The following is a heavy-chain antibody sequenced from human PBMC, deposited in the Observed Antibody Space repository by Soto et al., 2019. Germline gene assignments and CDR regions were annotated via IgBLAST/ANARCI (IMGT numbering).Heavy chain of an antibody. V-gene: IGHV4-4*07. Sequence: PGGSLRLSCAASGFTFSDYYWAWIRQPAGKGLEWIGRIYNSGSTKYNPSLKSRVTLSADTSKNQFSLNLTSVTVADTAVYYCASRYCDTTTCYDNWLDPWGQGTLVTVSS. D-gene: IGHD2-2*01. CDR1: GFTFSDYY. J-gene: IGHJ5*02. CDR2: IYNSGST. CDR3: ASRYCDTTTCYDNWLDP.